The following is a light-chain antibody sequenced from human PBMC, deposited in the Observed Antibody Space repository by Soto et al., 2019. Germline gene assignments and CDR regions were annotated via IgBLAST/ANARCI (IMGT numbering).Light chain of an antibody. Sequence: QSVLTQPASVSGSPGKSITISCTGSSSDVGGHNHVSWYQQHPGKAPKLIIYEVGNRPSGVSNRFSGSKSGNTASLTISGFQAEDEADYYCNSYTSSSTHVFGTGTKLTVL. CDR3: NSYTSSSTHV. CDR2: EVG. J-gene: IGLJ1*01. CDR1: SSDVGGHNH. V-gene: IGLV2-14*01.